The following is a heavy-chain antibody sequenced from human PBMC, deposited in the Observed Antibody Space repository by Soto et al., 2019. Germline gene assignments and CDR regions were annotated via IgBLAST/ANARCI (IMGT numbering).Heavy chain of an antibody. J-gene: IGHJ4*02. V-gene: IGHV3-33*01. CDR1: GLTFSSYG. CDR3: AREGTYCSGGSCYPHFDY. CDR2: IWYDGSNK. D-gene: IGHD2-15*01. Sequence: GGSLRLSCAASGLTFSSYGMHWVRQAPGKGLEWVAVIWYDGSNKYYADSVKGRFTISRDNSKNTLYLQMNSLRAEDTAVYYCAREGTYCSGGSCYPHFDYWGQGTLVTVSS.